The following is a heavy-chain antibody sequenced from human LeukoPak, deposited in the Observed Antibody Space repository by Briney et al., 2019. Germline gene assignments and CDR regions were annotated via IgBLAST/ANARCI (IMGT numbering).Heavy chain of an antibody. Sequence: PGGSLRLSCAASGFTFSSYAMHWVRQAPGKGLEWVAVISYDGSNKYYADSVKGRFTISRDNSKNTLYLQMNSLKAEDTAVYYCARPFDTISYFDYWGQGTPVTVSS. CDR1: GFTFSSYA. D-gene: IGHD3-10*01. J-gene: IGHJ4*02. CDR3: ARPFDTISYFDY. V-gene: IGHV3-30-3*01. CDR2: ISYDGSNK.